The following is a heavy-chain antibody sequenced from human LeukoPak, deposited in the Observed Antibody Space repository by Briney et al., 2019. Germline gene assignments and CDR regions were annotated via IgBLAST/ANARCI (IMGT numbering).Heavy chain of an antibody. D-gene: IGHD5-24*01. CDR3: ASVSWLQFGDDAFDI. Sequence: GASVKVSCKASGGTFSSYAISWVRQAPGQGLEWMGRIIPILGIANYAQKFQGRVTITADKSTSTAYMELNSLRSEDTAVYYCASVSWLQFGDDAFDIWGQGTMVTVSS. CDR2: IIPILGIA. V-gene: IGHV1-69*04. CDR1: GGTFSSYA. J-gene: IGHJ3*02.